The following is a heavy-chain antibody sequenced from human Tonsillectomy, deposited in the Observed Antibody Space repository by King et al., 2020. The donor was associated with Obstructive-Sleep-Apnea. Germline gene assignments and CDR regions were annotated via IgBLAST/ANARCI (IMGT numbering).Heavy chain of an antibody. V-gene: IGHV4-59*01. CDR1: GGSISSYY. CDR2: IYYSGST. D-gene: IGHD2-8*01. J-gene: IGHJ4*02. Sequence: QLQESGPGLVKPSEALSLTCTVSGGSISSYYWSWIRQPPGKGLEWIGFIYYSGSTNYNPSLKSRVTISVVTSKNQFSLKLSSVTAADTAVYYCARLRGEGTSGFHPFDYWGQGILVTVSS. CDR3: ARLRGEGTSGFHPFDY.